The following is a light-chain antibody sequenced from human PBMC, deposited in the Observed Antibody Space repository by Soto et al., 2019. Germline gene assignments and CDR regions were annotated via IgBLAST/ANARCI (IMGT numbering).Light chain of an antibody. V-gene: IGLV1-44*01. CDR3: AAWDDSLNGLV. J-gene: IGLJ2*01. Sequence: VLTQPPSASGTPGQRLTISCSGSSSNIGSNTVTWYQQLPGTAPKVLIHSNDRRPSGVPDRFSGSKSGTSASLAISGLLSDDEADYYCAAWDDSLNGLVFGGGTKLTVL. CDR1: SSNIGSNT. CDR2: SND.